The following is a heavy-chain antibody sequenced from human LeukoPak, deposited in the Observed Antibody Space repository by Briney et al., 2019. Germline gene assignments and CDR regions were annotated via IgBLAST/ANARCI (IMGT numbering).Heavy chain of an antibody. CDR2: INHSGST. J-gene: IGHJ4*02. V-gene: IGHV4-34*01. CDR3: ARGGQRYCSGGSCYSGGY. CDR1: GGSLSGYY. Sequence: SETLSLTCAVYGGSLSGYYWSWIRQPPGKGLEWIGEINHSGSTNYNPSLKSRVTISVDTSKNQFSLKLSSVTAADTAVYYCARGGQRYCSGGSCYSGGYWGQGTLVTVSS. D-gene: IGHD2-15*01.